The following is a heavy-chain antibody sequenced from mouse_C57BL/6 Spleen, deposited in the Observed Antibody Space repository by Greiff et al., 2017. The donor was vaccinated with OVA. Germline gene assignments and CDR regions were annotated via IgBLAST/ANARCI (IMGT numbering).Heavy chain of an antibody. Sequence: EVKLMESGEGLVKPGGSLKLSCAASGFTFSSYAMSWVRQTPEKRLEWVAYISSGGDYIYYADTVKGRFTISRDNARNTLYLQMSSLKSEDTAMYYCTRDRTALGFAYWGQGTLVTVSA. D-gene: IGHD3-1*01. CDR2: ISSGGDYI. V-gene: IGHV5-9-1*02. J-gene: IGHJ3*01. CDR1: GFTFSSYA. CDR3: TRDRTALGFAY.